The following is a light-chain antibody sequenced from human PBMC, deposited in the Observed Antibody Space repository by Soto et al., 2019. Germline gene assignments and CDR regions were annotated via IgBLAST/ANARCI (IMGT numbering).Light chain of an antibody. Sequence: QSVLTQPPSVSAAPGQKVTISCSGSSSNIGNNYVSWYQQFPGTAPKLLIYDSNSRPSGIPDRFSGSKSGTSATLGITGLQTGDEADYYCSSYTSSSTLVFGGGTKLTVL. CDR2: DSN. J-gene: IGLJ2*01. V-gene: IGLV1-51*01. CDR3: SSYTSSSTLV. CDR1: SSNIGNNY.